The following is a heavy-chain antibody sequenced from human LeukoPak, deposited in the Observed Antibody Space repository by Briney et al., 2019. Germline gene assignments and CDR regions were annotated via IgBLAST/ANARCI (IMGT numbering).Heavy chain of an antibody. Sequence: SETLSLTCTVSGGSISSYYWSWLRQPPGKGLEWIGYIYYSGSTNYNPSLKSQVTISVDTSKNQFSLKLSSVTAADTAVYYCAREVSSSWYVYWFDPWGQGTLVTVSS. CDR3: AREVSSSWYVYWFDP. J-gene: IGHJ5*02. CDR2: IYYSGST. D-gene: IGHD6-13*01. V-gene: IGHV4-59*01. CDR1: GGSISSYY.